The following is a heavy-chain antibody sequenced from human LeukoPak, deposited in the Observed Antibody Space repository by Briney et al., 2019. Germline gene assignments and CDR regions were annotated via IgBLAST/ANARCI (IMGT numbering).Heavy chain of an antibody. CDR3: ARHGPYSGSYYGAFDI. V-gene: IGHV4-39*01. CDR1: GGSISSSSYY. J-gene: IGHJ3*02. Sequence: SETLSLTCTVSGGSISSSSYYWGWIRQPPGKGLEWIGSIYYSGSTYYNPSLKSRVTISVDTSKNHFSLKLSSVTAADTAVYYCARHGPYSGSYYGAFDIWGQGTMVTVSS. CDR2: IYYSGST. D-gene: IGHD1-26*01.